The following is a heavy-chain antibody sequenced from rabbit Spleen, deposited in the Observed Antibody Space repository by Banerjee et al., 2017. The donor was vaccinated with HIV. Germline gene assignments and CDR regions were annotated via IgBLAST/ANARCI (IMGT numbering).Heavy chain of an antibody. J-gene: IGHJ4*01. V-gene: IGHV1S43*01. Sequence: QQQLVESGGGLVKPGASLTLTCKASGFDFSRGYDMCWVRQAPGKGLELIAWIYTRDGSTWYASWVNGRFTISRSTSLNTVDLKMTSLTAADTATYFCARDLAGYVGFGYISYLDLWGPGTLVTVS. D-gene: IGHD4-2*01. CDR3: ARDLAGYVGFGYISYLDL. CDR2: IYTRDGST. CDR1: GFDFSRGYD.